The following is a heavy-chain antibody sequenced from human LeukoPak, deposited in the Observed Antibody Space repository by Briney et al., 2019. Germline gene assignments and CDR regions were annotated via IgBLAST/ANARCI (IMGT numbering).Heavy chain of an antibody. J-gene: IGHJ6*02. CDR1: GFTFSSYS. CDR2: ISSSSSYI. D-gene: IGHD3-22*01. Sequence: PGGSLRLSCAASGFTFSSYSMNWVRQAPGKGLGWVSSISSSSSYIYYADSVKGRFTISRDNAKNSLYLQMNSLRAEDTAVYYCTRAPYYYDSSGYYYRPFYYYGMDVWGQGTTVTVSS. V-gene: IGHV3-21*01. CDR3: TRAPYYYDSSGYYYRPFYYYGMDV.